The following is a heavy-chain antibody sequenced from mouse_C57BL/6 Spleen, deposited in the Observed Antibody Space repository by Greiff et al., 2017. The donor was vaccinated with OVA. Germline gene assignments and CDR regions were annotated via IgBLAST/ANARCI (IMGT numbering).Heavy chain of an antibody. Sequence: EVQLVESGGGLVQPKGSLKLSCAASGFSFNTYAMNWVRQAPGKGLEWVARIRSKSNNYATYYADSVKDRFTISRDDSESMLYLQMNNLTTEDTAMYYCVRAGNSYGYARDYWGQGTAVTVSS. D-gene: IGHD1-1*01. CDR2: IRSKSNNYAT. CDR1: GFSFNTYA. CDR3: VRAGNSYGYARDY. V-gene: IGHV10-1*01. J-gene: IGHJ4*01.